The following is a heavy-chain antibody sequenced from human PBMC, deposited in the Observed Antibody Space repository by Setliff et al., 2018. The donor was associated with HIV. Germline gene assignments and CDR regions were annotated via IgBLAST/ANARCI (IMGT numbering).Heavy chain of an antibody. CDR3: ARSTTAD. V-gene: IGHV1-18*01. CDR1: GYTFTSYD. CDR2: ISAYNGNT. D-gene: IGHD4-17*01. Sequence: PSVKVSCKASGYTFTSYDISWVRQAPGQGLEWMGWISAYNGNTNYAQKLQGRVTMTRDTSISTAYMELSRLRSDDTALYYCARSTTADWGQGTMVTVSS. J-gene: IGHJ4*02.